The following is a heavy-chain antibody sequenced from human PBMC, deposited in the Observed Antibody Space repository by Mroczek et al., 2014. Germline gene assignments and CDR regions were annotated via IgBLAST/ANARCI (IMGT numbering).Heavy chain of an antibody. D-gene: IGHD6-6*01. J-gene: IGHJ6*02. CDR1: GFTFDDYA. Sequence: EVQLVESGGGLVQPGRSLRLSCAASGFTFDDYAMHWVRQAPGKGLEWVSGISWNSGSIGYADSVKGRFTISRDNAKNSLYLQMNSLRAEDTALYYCAKDILTRPYYYYGMDVWGQGTTVTVSS. CDR2: ISWNSGSI. CDR3: AKDILTRPYYYYGMDV. V-gene: IGHV3-9*01.